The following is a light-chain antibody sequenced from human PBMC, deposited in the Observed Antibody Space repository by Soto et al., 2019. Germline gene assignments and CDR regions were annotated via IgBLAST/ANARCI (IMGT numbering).Light chain of an antibody. J-gene: IGKJ1*01. CDR1: QSVSSSY. CDR2: DAS. Sequence: EIVLTQSPATLSLSPGERATLSCGVSQSVSSSYLAWYQQKPGLAPRLLIYDASSRATGIPDRFSGSGSGTDFTLTISRLEPEDFAVYYCQQYGSSVPTFGQGTKVDIK. V-gene: IGKV3D-20*01. CDR3: QQYGSSVPT.